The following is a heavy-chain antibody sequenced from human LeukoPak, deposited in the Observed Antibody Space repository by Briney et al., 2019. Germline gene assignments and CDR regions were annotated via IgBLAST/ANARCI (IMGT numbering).Heavy chain of an antibody. CDR1: GGSFSGYY. CDR2: INHSGST. Sequence: PSETLSLTCAVYGGSFSGYYWSWIRQPPGKGLEWIGEINHSGSTNYNPSLKSRVTISVDTSKNQFSLKLSSVTAADTAVYYCARRGDTGGYYYFDSWGQGTLVTVSS. V-gene: IGHV4-34*01. D-gene: IGHD3-22*01. J-gene: IGHJ4*02. CDR3: ARRGDTGGYYYFDS.